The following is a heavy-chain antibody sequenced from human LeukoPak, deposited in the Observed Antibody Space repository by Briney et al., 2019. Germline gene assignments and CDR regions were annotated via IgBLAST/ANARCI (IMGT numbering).Heavy chain of an antibody. J-gene: IGHJ4*02. CDR3: ARERSDGYNFRY. Sequence: SETLSLTCTVSGGSISSYYWSWIRQPAGKGLEWIGRIYSSGYTNYNPSLESRVTMSVDTSENQFSLKLSSVTAADTAVYYCARERSDGYNFRYWGQGTLVTVSS. D-gene: IGHD5-24*01. CDR1: GGSISSYY. V-gene: IGHV4-4*07. CDR2: IYSSGYT.